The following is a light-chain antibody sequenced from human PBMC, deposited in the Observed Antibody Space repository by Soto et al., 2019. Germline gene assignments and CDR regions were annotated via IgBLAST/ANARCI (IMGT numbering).Light chain of an antibody. Sequence: DIQMTQSPSTLSASLGDRVTITCRASQDISNWMAWYQQKPGKAPILLIYDASTLQSGVPSRFSGSGSGTEFTLTITSLQPADFATYYCQQYNSFPPYTFGLGTKVDI. CDR2: DAS. CDR1: QDISNW. V-gene: IGKV1-5*01. CDR3: QQYNSFPPYT. J-gene: IGKJ2*01.